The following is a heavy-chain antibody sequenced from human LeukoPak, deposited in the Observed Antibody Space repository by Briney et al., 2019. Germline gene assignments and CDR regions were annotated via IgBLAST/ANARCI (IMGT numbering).Heavy chain of an antibody. CDR1: GFTFSSYW. CDR2: INSDGSGT. Sequence: PAESLSLTCAVSGFTFSSYWIHWVRKAQAAGKVRVSRINSDGSGTSYPDSVKGRFTISRDNAKNTLYLQMNSLRAEDTAVYYCARDNGAAAGDYWGQGTLVTVSS. D-gene: IGHD6-13*01. V-gene: IGHV3-74*01. CDR3: ARDNGAAAGDY. J-gene: IGHJ4*02.